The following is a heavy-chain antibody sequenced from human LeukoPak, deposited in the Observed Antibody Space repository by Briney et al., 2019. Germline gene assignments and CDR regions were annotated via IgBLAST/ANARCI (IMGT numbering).Heavy chain of an antibody. Sequence: SETLSLTCTVSGGSISSYCWSWIRQSAGKGLEWIGGICSSGSTVYNPSLKSRVTISSDTSNNQFSLKLTSVTAADTAVYYCARGRGTDGSDQLDPWGQGILVTVSS. CDR1: GGSISSYC. CDR3: ARGRGTDGSDQLDP. D-gene: IGHD3-10*01. CDR2: ICSSGST. J-gene: IGHJ5*02. V-gene: IGHV4-4*07.